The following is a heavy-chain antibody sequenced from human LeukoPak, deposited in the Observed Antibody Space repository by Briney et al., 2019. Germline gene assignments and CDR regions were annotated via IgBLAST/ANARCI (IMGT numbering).Heavy chain of an antibody. Sequence: SETLSLTCTVSGGSISSSSYYWGWIRQPPGKGLEWIGSIYDSGSIYYNPSLKSRLTISEDTSKNQFSLKLSSVTAADTAVYYCARENGYNPMNDYWGQGTLVTVSS. J-gene: IGHJ4*02. V-gene: IGHV4-39*02. CDR2: IYDSGSI. CDR1: GGSISSSSYY. D-gene: IGHD5-24*01. CDR3: ARENGYNPMNDY.